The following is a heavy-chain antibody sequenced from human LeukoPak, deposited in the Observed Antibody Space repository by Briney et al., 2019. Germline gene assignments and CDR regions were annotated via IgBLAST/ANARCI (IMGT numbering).Heavy chain of an antibody. CDR3: ARDVGASAPDAFDI. V-gene: IGHV3-21*01. CDR1: GFTFSTYN. J-gene: IGHJ3*02. CDR2: ISSCSNYI. Sequence: KPGGSLRLSCAASGFTFSTYNMNWVRQAPGKGLEWVSSISSCSNYIYYADSVKGRFTISRDNAKNSLYLQMNSLRAEDTDVYYCARDVGASAPDAFDIWGQGTMVTVSS. D-gene: IGHD1-26*01.